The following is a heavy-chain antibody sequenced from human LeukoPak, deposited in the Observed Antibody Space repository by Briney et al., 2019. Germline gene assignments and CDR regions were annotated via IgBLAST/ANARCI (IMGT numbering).Heavy chain of an antibody. CDR2: ITGDGSSS. CDR3: ARGGNGCFDL. J-gene: IGHJ5*02. V-gene: IGHV3-74*01. Sequence: GGSLRLSCAASGFSFSRNWMHWVRQAPGKGLVWISHITGDGSSSSYVESVKGRFTISRDNARDTVYLQTNSLRAEDTAVYYCARGGNGCFDLWGQGTLVTVSS. D-gene: IGHD3-16*01. CDR1: GFSFSRNW.